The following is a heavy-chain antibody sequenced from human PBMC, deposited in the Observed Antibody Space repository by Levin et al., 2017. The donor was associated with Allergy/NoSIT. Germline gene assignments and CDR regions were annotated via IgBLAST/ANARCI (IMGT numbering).Heavy chain of an antibody. CDR2: TMSIVGTT. J-gene: IGHJ6*02. CDR1: GGTFSSYT. D-gene: IGHD1-26*01. CDR3: STSTIGGYYGLDV. Sequence: SVKVSCEASGGTFSSYTITWVRQAPGRGLEWMGGTMSIVGTTNYAQRFQDRVTITADESTSTAYMELSSLRSEDTALYYCSTSTIGGYYGLDVWGQGTTVTVSS. V-gene: IGHV1-69*13.